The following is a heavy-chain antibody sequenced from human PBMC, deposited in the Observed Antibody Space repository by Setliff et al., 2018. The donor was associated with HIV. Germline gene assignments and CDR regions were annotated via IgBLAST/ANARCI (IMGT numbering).Heavy chain of an antibody. CDR3: ARGFSSAFFHEFFDY. Sequence: KPSETLSLTCTVSGDSMNDYYWSWIRQTAGKGLEWIGRVYNSGSTNYNPSFMSRVSISVDTSKSQFSLKLRSVTAAGTAVYFCARGFSSAFFHEFFDYWGQGTLVTVS. CDR2: VYNSGST. D-gene: IGHD3-22*01. V-gene: IGHV4-4*07. J-gene: IGHJ4*02. CDR1: GDSMNDYY.